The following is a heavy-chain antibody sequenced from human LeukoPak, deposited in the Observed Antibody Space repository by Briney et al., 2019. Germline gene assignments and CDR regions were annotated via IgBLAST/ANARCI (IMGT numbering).Heavy chain of an antibody. CDR2: INQDGSEK. CDR3: TRGYCGYTSCSPPPDS. CDR1: GFTFSRYW. Sequence: PGGSLRLSCAASGFTFSRYWMTWVRQAPGKGLEWVANINQDGSEKYYVDSVKGRFTISRDNGKNSLYLQMNSLRAEDTAVYYCTRGYCGYTSCSPPPDSWGQGTLVTVSS. D-gene: IGHD2-21*01. J-gene: IGHJ4*02. V-gene: IGHV3-7*01.